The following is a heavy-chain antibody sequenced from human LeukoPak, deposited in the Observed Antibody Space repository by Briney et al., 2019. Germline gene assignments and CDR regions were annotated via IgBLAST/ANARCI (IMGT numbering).Heavy chain of an antibody. CDR2: ITPGGAST. J-gene: IGHJ4*02. D-gene: IGHD3-16*01. CDR3: TRQRRGTYYAFDS. Sequence: GGSLRLSCDASGFSISDYYMSWVRQSPGKGLEWISYITPGGASTNYADSVKGRFTISRDKAKNSVALQLNSLRAEDTAVYYCTRQRRGTYYAFDSWGQGTLVTVSS. CDR1: GFSISDYY. V-gene: IGHV3-11*01.